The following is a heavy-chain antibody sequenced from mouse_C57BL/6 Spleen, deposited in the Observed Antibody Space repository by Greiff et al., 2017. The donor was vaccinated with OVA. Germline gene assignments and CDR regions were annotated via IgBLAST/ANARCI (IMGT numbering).Heavy chain of an antibody. J-gene: IGHJ2*01. Sequence: VQLQQSGAELVRPGASVTLSCKASGYTFTDYEMHWVKQTPVHGLEWIGAIDPETGGTAYNQKFKGKAILTADKSSSTAYMELRSLTSEDSAVYYCTRSGDYYYGDYWGQGTTLTVSS. CDR1: GYTFTDYE. D-gene: IGHD1-1*01. CDR2: IDPETGGT. CDR3: TRSGDYYYGDY. V-gene: IGHV1-15*01.